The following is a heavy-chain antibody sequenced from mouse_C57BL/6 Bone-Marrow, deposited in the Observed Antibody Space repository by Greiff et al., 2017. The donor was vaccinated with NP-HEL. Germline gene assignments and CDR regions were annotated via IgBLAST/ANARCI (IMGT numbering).Heavy chain of an antibody. J-gene: IGHJ3*01. CDR1: GYTFTEYT. V-gene: IGHV1-62-2*01. CDR2: FYPGSGSI. CDR3: ARHERGLLIRYPIWFAY. Sequence: QVQLQQSGAELVKPGASVKLSCKASGYTFTEYTIHWVKQRSGQGLEWIGWFYPGSGSIKYIEKFKDKATLTADTSSSTVYMELSRLTSEDSAVYFCARHERGLLIRYPIWFAYWGQGTLVTVSA. D-gene: IGHD1-1*01.